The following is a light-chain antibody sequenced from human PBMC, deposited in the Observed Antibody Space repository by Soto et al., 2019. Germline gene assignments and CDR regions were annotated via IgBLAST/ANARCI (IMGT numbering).Light chain of an antibody. CDR2: GAS. J-gene: IGKJ4*01. Sequence: EIVLTQSPGTLSLSPGERATLSCRASQSVSSNYLAWYQQKPGQAPRLLIYGASTRATGIPDRFSGSGSGTDFTLTISRLEPEDFAMYYCQQYGSSPRLTFGGGTQVEIK. CDR1: QSVSSNY. CDR3: QQYGSSPRLT. V-gene: IGKV3-20*01.